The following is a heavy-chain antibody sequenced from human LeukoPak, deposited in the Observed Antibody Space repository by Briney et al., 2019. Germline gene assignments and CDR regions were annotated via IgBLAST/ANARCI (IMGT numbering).Heavy chain of an antibody. Sequence: SETLSLTCTVSGGSISSYYWSWIRQPPGKGLEWIGYIYYSGSTNYNPSLKSRVTISVDTSKNQFSLKLSSVTAADTAVYYCARGGYSSGWYYFDYWGQGTLVTVSS. J-gene: IGHJ4*02. CDR2: IYYSGST. CDR3: ARGGYSSGWYYFDY. V-gene: IGHV4-59*01. CDR1: GGSISSYY. D-gene: IGHD6-19*01.